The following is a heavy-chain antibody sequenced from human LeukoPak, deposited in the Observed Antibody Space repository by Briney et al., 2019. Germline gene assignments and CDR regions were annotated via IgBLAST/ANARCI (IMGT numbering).Heavy chain of an antibody. J-gene: IGHJ5*02. V-gene: IGHV4-30-4*08. CDR1: GGSISSGDYY. CDR3: ARHTTRFDP. Sequence: SETLSLTCTVSGGSISSGDYYWSWIRQPPGKGLEWIGYICYSGSTYYNPSLKSRVTISVDTSKNQFFLKLSSVTAADTAVYYRARHTTRFDPWGQGTLVTVSS. D-gene: IGHD4-17*01. CDR2: ICYSGST.